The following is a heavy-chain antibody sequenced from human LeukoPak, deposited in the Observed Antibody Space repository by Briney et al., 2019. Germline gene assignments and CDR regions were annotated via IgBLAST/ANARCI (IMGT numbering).Heavy chain of an antibody. V-gene: IGHV4-59*12. CDR2: IYYSGST. Sequence: SETLSLTCTVSGGSISSYYWSWIRQPPGKGLEWIGYIYYSGSTNYNPSLKSRVTISVDTSKNQFSLKLSSVTAADTAVYYCARAFTVTYPPYYFDYWGQGTLVTVSS. CDR1: GGSISSYY. CDR3: ARAFTVTYPPYYFDY. J-gene: IGHJ4*02. D-gene: IGHD4-4*01.